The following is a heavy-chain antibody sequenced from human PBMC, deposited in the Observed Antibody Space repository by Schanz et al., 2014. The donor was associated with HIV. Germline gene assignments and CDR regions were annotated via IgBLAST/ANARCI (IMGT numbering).Heavy chain of an antibody. V-gene: IGHV3-30*18. CDR1: GFTFDSYG. D-gene: IGHD3-22*01. CDR2: ISYDGRNK. CDR3: AKDRNQYDSRYIGKGNYYYYYGMDV. J-gene: IGHJ6*02. Sequence: QVRLVESGGGVVRPGRSLRLSCAASGFTFDSYGMHWVRQAPGKGLEWVAVISYDGRNKKFANSVKGRFTISRDNSKNTVYLQAKSLRPEDTAVYYCAKDRNQYDSRYIGKGNYYYYYGMDVWGQGTTVIVSS.